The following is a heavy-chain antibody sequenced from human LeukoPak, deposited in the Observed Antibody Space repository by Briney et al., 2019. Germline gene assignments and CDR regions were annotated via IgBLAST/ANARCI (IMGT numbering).Heavy chain of an antibody. CDR1: GGSFSGYY. CDR3: ARLPPNTAMVIDYGMDV. CDR2: INHSGST. V-gene: IGHV4-34*01. D-gene: IGHD5-18*01. Sequence: SETLSLTCAVYGGSFSGYYWSWIRQPPGKGLEWIGEINHSGSTNYNPSLKSRVTISVDTSKNQFSLKLSSVTAADTAVYYCARLPPNTAMVIDYGMDVWGQGTTVTVSS. J-gene: IGHJ6*02.